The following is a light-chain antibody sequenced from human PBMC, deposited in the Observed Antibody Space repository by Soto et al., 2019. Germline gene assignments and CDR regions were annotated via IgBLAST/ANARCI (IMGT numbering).Light chain of an antibody. V-gene: IGLV2-14*01. CDR2: EVS. CDR3: SSYTGSGTPYV. Sequence: QSALTQPASVSGSPGQSITISCTRTTSDVGSYTYVSWYQQNPGKAPQVMIYEVSYRPSGVSTRFSGSKSGNTAALTISGRQAADEADDYCSSYTGSGTPYVFGTGTKLTVL. J-gene: IGLJ1*01. CDR1: TSDVGSYTY.